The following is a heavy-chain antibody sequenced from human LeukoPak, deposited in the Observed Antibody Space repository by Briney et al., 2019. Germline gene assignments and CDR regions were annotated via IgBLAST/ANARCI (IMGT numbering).Heavy chain of an antibody. D-gene: IGHD2-15*01. J-gene: IGHJ4*02. CDR1: GFTFSDHY. CDR3: VSTPPDY. V-gene: IGHV3-72*01. Sequence: PGGSLRLSCAASGFTFSDHYMDWVRQAPGKGLEWVGRIRNKANSYTTEYAASVKGRFSVSRDDSKNSLYLQMNSLKTEDTAVYYCVSTPPDYWGQGTLVTVSS. CDR2: IRNKANSYTT.